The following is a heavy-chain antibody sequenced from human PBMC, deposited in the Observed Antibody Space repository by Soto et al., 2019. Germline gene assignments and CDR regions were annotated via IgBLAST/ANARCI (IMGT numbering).Heavy chain of an antibody. D-gene: IGHD3-10*01. V-gene: IGHV3-74*01. CDR3: ARGGLQGSGNHYNDN. CDR1: GFTFNSYW. Sequence: EVQLVESGGGLVQPGGSLRLSCAASGFTFNSYWMHWVRQAPGKGLVWVSRINPDGRSTNYADSVKGRFTISRDNAKNTLYLQMNTLSAEDTAVYHCARGGLQGSGNHYNDNWGQGTLVTASS. J-gene: IGHJ4*02. CDR2: INPDGRST.